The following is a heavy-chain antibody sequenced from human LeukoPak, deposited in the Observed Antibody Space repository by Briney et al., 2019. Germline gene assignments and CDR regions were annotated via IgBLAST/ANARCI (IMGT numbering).Heavy chain of an antibody. Sequence: ASVKVSCKVSGYILTELSMHWVRQAPGKGLEWMGWISAYNGNTNYAQKLQGRVTMTTDTSTSTAYMELRSLRSDDTAVYYCARVHYYYDSSGYLDYWGQGTLVTVSS. D-gene: IGHD3-22*01. CDR3: ARVHYYYDSSGYLDY. CDR1: GYILTELS. V-gene: IGHV1-18*01. J-gene: IGHJ4*02. CDR2: ISAYNGNT.